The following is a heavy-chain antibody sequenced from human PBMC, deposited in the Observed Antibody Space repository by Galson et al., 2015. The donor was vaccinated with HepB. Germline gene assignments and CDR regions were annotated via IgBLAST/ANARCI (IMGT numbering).Heavy chain of an antibody. CDR1: GYTFTSYY. D-gene: IGHD3-3*01. CDR3: ARIQVTRDFWSGYFAFDI. CDR2: INPAGGST. V-gene: IGHV1-46*01. J-gene: IGHJ3*02. Sequence: SVKVSCKASGYTFTSYYMHWVRQAPGQGLEWMGIINPAGGSTSYAQEFQGRVTMTRDTSTSTVYMELSSLRSEDTAVYYCARIQVTRDFWSGYFAFDIWGQGTMVTVSS.